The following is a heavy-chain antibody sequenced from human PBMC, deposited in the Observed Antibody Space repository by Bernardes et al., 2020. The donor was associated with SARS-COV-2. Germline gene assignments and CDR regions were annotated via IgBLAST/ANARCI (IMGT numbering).Heavy chain of an antibody. J-gene: IGHJ3*02. Sequence: LIPPCAASGFTFNSYAMSWVRQAPGKGLVWVSAISGSGGSTYYADSVKGRFTISRDNSKNTLYLQMNSLRAEDTAVYYCAKDLSAFDIWGQGTMVTVSS. CDR3: AKDLSAFDI. CDR1: GFTFNSYA. V-gene: IGHV3-23*01. D-gene: IGHD3-9*01. CDR2: ISGSGGST.